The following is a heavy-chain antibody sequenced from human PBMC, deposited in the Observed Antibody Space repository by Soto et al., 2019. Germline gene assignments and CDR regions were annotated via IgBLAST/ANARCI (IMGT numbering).Heavy chain of an antibody. CDR3: AAPAAGTSPVYNYYGMDV. Sequence: QVQLVQSGAEVKKPGSSVKVSCKASGGTFSSYAISWVRQAPGQGLEWMGGIIPIFGTANYAQKFQGRVTITADEATSTAYMELSSLRSEDTAVYYDAAPAAGTSPVYNYYGMDVWGQGTTVTVSS. CDR2: IIPIFGTA. D-gene: IGHD6-13*01. J-gene: IGHJ6*02. CDR1: GGTFSSYA. V-gene: IGHV1-69*01.